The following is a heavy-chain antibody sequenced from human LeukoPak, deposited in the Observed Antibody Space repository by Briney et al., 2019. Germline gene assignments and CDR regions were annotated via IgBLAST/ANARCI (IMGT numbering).Heavy chain of an antibody. D-gene: IGHD7-27*01. CDR3: ARELVSLGTGYFDL. CDR1: GVTFSTYG. J-gene: IGHJ2*01. CDR2: ITGSSTWT. Sequence: GGSLRLSCEASGVTFSTYGMTWVRQAPGKGLEWVSGITGSSTWTYYADSVKGRFTISRDNSNNTLHLQMNSLRAEDTAIYYCARELVSLGTGYFDLWGRGTLVTVSS. V-gene: IGHV3-23*01.